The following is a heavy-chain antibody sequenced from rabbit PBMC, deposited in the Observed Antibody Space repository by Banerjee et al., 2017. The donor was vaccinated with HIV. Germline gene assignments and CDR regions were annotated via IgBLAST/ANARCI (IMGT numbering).Heavy chain of an antibody. CDR1: GLDFSSSNW. D-gene: IGHD2-1*01. J-gene: IGHJ4*01. CDR2: IYARSAGST. CDR3: ARSSGDVYLNL. V-gene: IGHV1S45*01. Sequence: QEQLVEYGGDLVQPEGSLTLTCKASGLDFSSSNWIYWVRQAPGKGLEWIAYIYARSAGSTYYASWAKGRFTISRTSSTTVTLQMTSLTAADTATYFCARSSGDVYLNLWGP.